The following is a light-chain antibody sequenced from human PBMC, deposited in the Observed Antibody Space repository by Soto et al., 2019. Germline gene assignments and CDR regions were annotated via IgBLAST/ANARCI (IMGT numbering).Light chain of an antibody. CDR1: QGISYY. CDR3: QKYDRAPFT. J-gene: IGKJ3*01. Sequence: DIQMTQSPSSLSAYLGDRVTITCRASQGISYYLAWYQQKPGRLPKLLLFGASTLQSGVPARFSGSGSGTLFTITINGLLPEDVATYYCQKYDRAPFTFDPGTKVDFK. V-gene: IGKV1-27*01. CDR2: GAS.